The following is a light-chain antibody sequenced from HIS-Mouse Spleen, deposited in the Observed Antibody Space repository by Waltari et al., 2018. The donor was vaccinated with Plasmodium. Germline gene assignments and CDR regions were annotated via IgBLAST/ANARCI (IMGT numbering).Light chain of an antibody. Sequence: SYELTQPLSVSVALGQTARITCGGNNIGMKKVDGYQQKPGQAPVLVIHRDSNRPAGIPERFSGSNSGNAATLAISRAQAGDEAYYYCQVWDSSTVFGGGTKLTVL. J-gene: IGLJ3*02. CDR1: NIGMKK. V-gene: IGLV3-9*01. CDR2: RDS. CDR3: QVWDSSTV.